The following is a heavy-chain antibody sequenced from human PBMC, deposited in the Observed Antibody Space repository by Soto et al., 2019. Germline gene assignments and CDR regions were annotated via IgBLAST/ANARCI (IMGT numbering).Heavy chain of an antibody. J-gene: IGHJ6*02. CDR2: INHSGST. V-gene: IGHV4-34*01. CDR3: ARGGAAAGTWDYYYGTDV. D-gene: IGHD6-13*01. Sequence: PSETLSLTCAVYGGSLSGYYWSWIRQPPGKGLEWIGEINHSGSTNYNPSLKSRVTISVDTSKNQFSLKLSSVTAADTAVYYCARGGAAAGTWDYYYGTDVWAQGSSDIVSS. CDR1: GGSLSGYY.